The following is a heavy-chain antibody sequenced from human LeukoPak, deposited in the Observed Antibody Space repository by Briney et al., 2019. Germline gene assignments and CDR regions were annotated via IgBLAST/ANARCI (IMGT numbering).Heavy chain of an antibody. D-gene: IGHD3-22*01. Sequence: ASVKVSCKASGYSLSSYGISWVRQAPGQGLEWMGWISAYNGNTNYAQKLQGRVTMTTDTSTSTAYMELRSLRSDDTAVYYCARDWRYSYYDNSGYPPPFDYWGQGTLVTVSS. CDR1: GYSLSSYG. CDR2: ISAYNGNT. J-gene: IGHJ4*02. V-gene: IGHV1-18*01. CDR3: ARDWRYSYYDNSGYPPPFDY.